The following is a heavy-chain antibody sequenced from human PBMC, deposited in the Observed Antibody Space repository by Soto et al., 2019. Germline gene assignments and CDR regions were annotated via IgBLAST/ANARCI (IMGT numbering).Heavy chain of an antibody. J-gene: IGHJ4*02. CDR2: ISAYNGNT. V-gene: IGHV1-18*01. Sequence: WASVKVSCKASGYTFTSYGISWVRQAPGQGLEWMGWISAYNGNTNYAQKLQGRVTMTTDTSTSTAYMELRSLRSDDTAVYYCARWYSSSYFPEGPQFDYWGQGTLVTVSS. D-gene: IGHD6-13*01. CDR3: ARWYSSSYFPEGPQFDY. CDR1: GYTFTSYG.